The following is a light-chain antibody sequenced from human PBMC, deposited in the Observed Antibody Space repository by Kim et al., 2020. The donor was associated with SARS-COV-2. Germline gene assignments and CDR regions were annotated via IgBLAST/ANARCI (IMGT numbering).Light chain of an antibody. CDR2: NTN. CDR1: SSNIGSNS. Sequence: QSVLTQPPSASGTPGQRVSISCSGSSSNIGSNSVYWYQQFPGTAPKVLIYNTNQRPSGVPDRFSGSKSGIAASLAVSGLRSEDEADYYCATWDDSLNAWVFGGGTQLTVL. J-gene: IGLJ3*02. V-gene: IGLV1-47*02. CDR3: ATWDDSLNAWV.